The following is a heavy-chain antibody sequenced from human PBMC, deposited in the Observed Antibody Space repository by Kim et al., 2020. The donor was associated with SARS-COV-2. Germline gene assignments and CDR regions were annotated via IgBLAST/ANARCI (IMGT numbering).Heavy chain of an antibody. D-gene: IGHD3-10*01. Sequence: GGSLRLSCAASGFTFSSYSMNWVRQAPGKGLEWVSSISSSSSYIYYADSVKGRFTISRDNAKNSLYLQMNSLRAEDTAVYYCARVGYYGSGSYYKHDYWGQGTLVTVSS. J-gene: IGHJ4*02. CDR2: ISSSSSYI. CDR3: ARVGYYGSGSYYKHDY. V-gene: IGHV3-21*01. CDR1: GFTFSSYS.